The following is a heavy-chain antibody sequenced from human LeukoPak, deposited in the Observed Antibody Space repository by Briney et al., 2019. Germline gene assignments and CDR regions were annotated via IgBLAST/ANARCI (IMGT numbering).Heavy chain of an antibody. CDR1: GFTFDVYG. J-gene: IGHJ3*02. CDR3: ARVFSSGWQNDAFDI. V-gene: IGHV3-20*04. Sequence: GGSLRLSCAASGFTFDVYGMSWVRQAPGKGLEWVSGINWNGGSTGYADSVKGRFTISRDNAKNSLYLQMNSLRAEDTALYYCARVFSSGWQNDAFDIWGRGTMVTVSS. CDR2: INWNGGST. D-gene: IGHD6-19*01.